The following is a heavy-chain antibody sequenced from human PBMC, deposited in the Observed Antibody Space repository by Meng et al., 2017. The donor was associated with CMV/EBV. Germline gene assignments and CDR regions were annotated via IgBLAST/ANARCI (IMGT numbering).Heavy chain of an antibody. J-gene: IGHJ5*02. CDR3: ARRYGSGSYWFDP. D-gene: IGHD3-10*01. CDR2: IYPGDTDT. Sequence: KGSGYSFTSYWVGWVRQMPGKGLEWMGIIYPGDTDTRYSPSFQCQVTITADKSISTAYLQWSSLKASDTAMYSCARRYGSGSYWFDPWGQGTLVTVSS. CDR1: GYSFTSYW. V-gene: IGHV5-51*01.